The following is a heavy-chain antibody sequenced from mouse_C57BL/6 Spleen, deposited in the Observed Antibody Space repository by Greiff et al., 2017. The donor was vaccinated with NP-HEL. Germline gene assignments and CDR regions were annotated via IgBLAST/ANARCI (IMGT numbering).Heavy chain of an antibody. V-gene: IGHV1-69*01. CDR2: IDPSDSYT. D-gene: IGHD1-1*01. J-gene: IGHJ1*03. CDR1: GYTFTSYW. CDR3: AYYYGSSYYWYFDV. Sequence: VQLQQPGAELVMPGASVKLSCKASGYTFTSYWMHWVKQRPGQGLEWIGEIDPSDSYTNYNQKFKGKSTLTVDKSSSTAYMQLSSLTSEDSAVYYCAYYYGSSYYWYFDVWGTGTTGTVSS.